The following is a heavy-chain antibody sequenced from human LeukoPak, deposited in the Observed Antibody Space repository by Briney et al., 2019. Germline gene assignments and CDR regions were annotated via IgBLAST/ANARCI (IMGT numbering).Heavy chain of an antibody. CDR3: ARGEIVATIQDY. CDR2: IYYSGST. J-gene: IGHJ4*02. CDR1: GGSISSGGYY. D-gene: IGHD5-12*01. Sequence: PSETLSPTCTVSGGSISSGGYYWSWIRQHPGKGLEWIGYIYYSGSTYYNPSPKSRVTISVDTSKNQFSLKLSSVTAADTAVYYCARGEIVATIQDYWGQGTLVTVSS. V-gene: IGHV4-31*03.